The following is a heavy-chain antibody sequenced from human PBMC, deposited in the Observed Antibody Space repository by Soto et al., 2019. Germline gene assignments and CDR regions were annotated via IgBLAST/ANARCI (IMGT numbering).Heavy chain of an antibody. V-gene: IGHV1-18*01. CDR2: ISGYNGNT. J-gene: IGHJ4*02. CDR3: AREESNLGLWAYFFDY. D-gene: IGHD1-26*01. Sequence: GASVKVSCKASGYTFTDYGISWVRQAPGQGLEWMGWISGYNGNTDYAQNFQGRVTMTTDTSTSTAYMELRGLRSDDTAIFFCAREESNLGLWAYFFDYWGQGHLVTVS. CDR1: GYTFTDYG.